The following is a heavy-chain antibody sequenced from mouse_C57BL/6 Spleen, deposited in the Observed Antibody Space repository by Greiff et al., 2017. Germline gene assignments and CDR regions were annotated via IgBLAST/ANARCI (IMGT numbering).Heavy chain of an antibody. Sequence: VQLQQSGPELVRPGASVKLSCKASGYTFTSYVINWVKQRPGQGLEWIGWIYPRDGSTTYNERFKGKATLTVDTSSSTAYMELHSLTSEASAVYFCAWVGSMDYWGQGTSVTVSS. D-gene: IGHD1-1*02. CDR1: GYTFTSYV. V-gene: IGHV1-85*01. J-gene: IGHJ4*01. CDR2: IYPRDGST. CDR3: AWVGSMDY.